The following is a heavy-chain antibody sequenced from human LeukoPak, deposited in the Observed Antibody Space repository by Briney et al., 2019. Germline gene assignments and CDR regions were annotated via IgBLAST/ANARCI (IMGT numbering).Heavy chain of an antibody. D-gene: IGHD2-2*01. CDR2: IWYDGSNK. CDR1: GFTFSSYG. J-gene: IGHJ4*02. Sequence: GGSLRLSCAASGFTFSSYGMHWVRQAPGKGLEWVAVIWYDGSNKYYADSVKGRLTISRDNSKNTLYLQMNSLRAEDTAVYYCARDIDPTGLVPAAMPGYWGQGTLVTVSS. CDR3: ARDIDPTGLVPAAMPGY. V-gene: IGHV3-33*01.